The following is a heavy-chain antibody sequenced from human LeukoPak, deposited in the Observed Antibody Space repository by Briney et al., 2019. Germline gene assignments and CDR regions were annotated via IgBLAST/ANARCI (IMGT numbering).Heavy chain of an antibody. CDR3: ARDYYDSSGYSATPDY. CDR2: ISSSSSYI. J-gene: IGHJ4*02. Sequence: PGGSLRLSCAASGFTFSTYIMNWVRQAPGKGLEWVSSISSSSSYIYYADSVKGRFTISRDNAKNSLYLQMNSLRAEDTAVYYCARDYYDSSGYSATPDYWGQGTLVTVSS. V-gene: IGHV3-21*01. D-gene: IGHD3-22*01. CDR1: GFTFSTYI.